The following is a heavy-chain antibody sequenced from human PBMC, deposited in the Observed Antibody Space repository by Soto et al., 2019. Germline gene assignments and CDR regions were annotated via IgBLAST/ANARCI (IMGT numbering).Heavy chain of an antibody. J-gene: IGHJ3*02. CDR3: AKDLQYYDYIWGSYRSCAFDI. Sequence: GGSLRLSCAASGFTFSSYAMSWVRQAPGKGLEWVSAISGSGGSTYYADSVKGRFTISRENSKNTLYLQMNSLRAEDTAVYYCAKDLQYYDYIWGSYRSCAFDIWGQGTMVTVSS. CDR1: GFTFSSYA. CDR2: ISGSGGST. D-gene: IGHD3-16*02. V-gene: IGHV3-23*01.